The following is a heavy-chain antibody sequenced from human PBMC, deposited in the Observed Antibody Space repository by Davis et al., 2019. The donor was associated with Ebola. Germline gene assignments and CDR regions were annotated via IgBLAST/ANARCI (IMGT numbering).Heavy chain of an antibody. CDR1: GGSISSSSYY. Sequence: SETLSLTCTVSGGSISSSSYYWGWIRQPPGKGLEWIGSIYYSGSTYYNPSLKSRVTISVDTSKNQFSLKLSSVTAADTAVYYCARFRIQPWFGGFDYWGQGTLVTVSS. J-gene: IGHJ4*02. V-gene: IGHV4-39*01. CDR3: ARFRIQPWFGGFDY. D-gene: IGHD5-18*01. CDR2: IYYSGST.